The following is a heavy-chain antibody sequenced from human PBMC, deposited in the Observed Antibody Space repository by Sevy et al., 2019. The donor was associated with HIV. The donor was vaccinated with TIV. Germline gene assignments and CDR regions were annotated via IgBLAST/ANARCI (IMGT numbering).Heavy chain of an antibody. Sequence: GGSLRLSCEASGFTLSDYAVHWVHQAPGKGLEWVAIISHDEILKDYGDSVKGRFTISRDNSKNTVSLQMNSLRTEDTAVYYCSRDLPHLLPWELSRGSDIWGQGTLVTVSS. CDR3: SRDLPHLLPWELSRGSDI. J-gene: IGHJ4*02. CDR1: GFTLSDYA. D-gene: IGHD3-16*02. CDR2: ISHDEILK. V-gene: IGHV3-30*04.